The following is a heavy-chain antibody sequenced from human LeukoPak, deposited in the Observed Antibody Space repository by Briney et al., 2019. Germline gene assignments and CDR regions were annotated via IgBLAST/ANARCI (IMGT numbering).Heavy chain of an antibody. CDR3: TRGAYSYGY. Sequence: GGSLRLSCTASGFTFCDYAMSWFRQAPGKGLEWVGFIRSQAYGGTTEYAASVKGRFSISRDDSKSIAYLQMNSLKTEDTAVYHCTRGAYSYGYWGQGTLVTVSS. J-gene: IGHJ4*02. D-gene: IGHD5-18*01. CDR1: GFTFCDYA. V-gene: IGHV3-49*03. CDR2: IRSQAYGGTT.